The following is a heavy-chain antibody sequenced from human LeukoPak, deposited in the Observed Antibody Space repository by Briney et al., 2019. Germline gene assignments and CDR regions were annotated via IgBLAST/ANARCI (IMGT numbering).Heavy chain of an antibody. CDR1: GGSFSGYY. CDR2: ISHSGST. V-gene: IGHV4-34*01. D-gene: IGHD6-19*01. Sequence: SETLSLTCAVYGGSFSGYYWSWIRQPPGKGLEWIGEISHSGSTNYNPSLKSRVTISVDTSKNQFSLKLSSVTAADTAVYYCAGFIAVAPDWFDPWGQGTLVTVSS. J-gene: IGHJ5*02. CDR3: AGFIAVAPDWFDP.